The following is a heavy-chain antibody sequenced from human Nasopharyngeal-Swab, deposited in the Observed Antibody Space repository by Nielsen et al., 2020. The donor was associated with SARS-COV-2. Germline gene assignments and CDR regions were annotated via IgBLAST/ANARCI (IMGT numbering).Heavy chain of an antibody. CDR3: ARVASPYGFDV. CDR2: ISSSSSSL. V-gene: IGHV3-48*01. J-gene: IGHJ6*02. CDR1: GFSFSRYT. Sequence: GESLKISCEASGFSFSRYTMSWVRQAPGKGLDWVSYISSSSSSLQHADSVKGRFTMSRDNAKNSVYLQMNSLSAEDTGVYYCARVASPYGFDVWGQGTTVTVSS.